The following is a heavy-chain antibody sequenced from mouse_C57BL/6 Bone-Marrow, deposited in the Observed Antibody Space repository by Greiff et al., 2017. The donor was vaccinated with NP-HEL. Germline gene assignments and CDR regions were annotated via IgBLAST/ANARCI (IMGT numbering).Heavy chain of an antibody. D-gene: IGHD2-4*01. Sequence: QVHVKQPGAELVKPGASVKMSCKASGYTFTSYWITWVKQRPGQGLEWIGDIYPGSGSTNYNEKFKSKATLTVDTSSSTAYMQLSSLTSEDSAVYYCARWGDYDDGVYYYAMDYWGQGTSVTVSS. CDR3: ARWGDYDDGVYYYAMDY. J-gene: IGHJ4*01. CDR1: GYTFTSYW. V-gene: IGHV1-55*01. CDR2: IYPGSGST.